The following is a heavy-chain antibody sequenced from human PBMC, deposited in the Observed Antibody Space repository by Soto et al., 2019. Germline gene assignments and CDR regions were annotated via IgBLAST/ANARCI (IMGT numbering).Heavy chain of an antibody. CDR2: IYYSGST. V-gene: IGHV4-59*01. J-gene: IGHJ5*02. D-gene: IGHD3-22*01. CDR1: GGSISSYY. CDR3: ARVSYDSIHLSFDP. Sequence: PSETLSLTCTVSGGSISSYYWSWIRQPPGKGLEWIGYIYYSGSTNYNPSLKSRVTISVDASKNQFSLKLSSVTAADTAVYYCARVSYDSIHLSFDPWGQGTLVTVSS.